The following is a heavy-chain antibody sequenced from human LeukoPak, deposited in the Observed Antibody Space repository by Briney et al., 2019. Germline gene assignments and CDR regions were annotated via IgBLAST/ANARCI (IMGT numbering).Heavy chain of an antibody. Sequence: GGSLRLSCAASGFTFSSYSMNWVRQAPGKGLEWVSSISSSSSYIYYADSVKGRFTISRDNAKNSLYLQMNSLRAEDTAVYYCARGYCSSTSCYGYYYYGMDVWGQGTTVTVSS. J-gene: IGHJ6*02. D-gene: IGHD2-2*01. CDR3: ARGYCSSTSCYGYYYYGMDV. CDR2: ISSSSSYI. V-gene: IGHV3-21*01. CDR1: GFTFSSYS.